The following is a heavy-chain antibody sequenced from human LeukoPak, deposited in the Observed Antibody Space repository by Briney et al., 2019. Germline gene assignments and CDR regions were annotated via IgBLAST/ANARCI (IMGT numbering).Heavy chain of an antibody. D-gene: IGHD5-18*01. CDR3: ARAPYGYGSFDY. Sequence: GGSLRLFCAASGFTFSSYSMNWVRQAPGKGLEWVSSISSSSSYIYYADSVKGRFTISRDNAKNSLYLQMNSLRAEDTAVYYCARAPYGYGSFDYWGQGTLVTVSS. J-gene: IGHJ4*02. CDR2: ISSSSSYI. V-gene: IGHV3-21*01. CDR1: GFTFSSYS.